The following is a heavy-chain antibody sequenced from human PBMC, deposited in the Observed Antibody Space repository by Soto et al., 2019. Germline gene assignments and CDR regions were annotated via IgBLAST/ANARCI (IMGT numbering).Heavy chain of an antibody. V-gene: IGHV3-7*03. CDR3: ARDLPGVVVTAGFDY. J-gene: IGHJ4*02. CDR1: GFTFSSYW. CDR2: IKQDGSEK. Sequence: EVQLVESGGGLVQPGGFLRLCCAASGFTFSSYWMNWVRQAPGKGLEWVANIKQDGSEKYYVDSVKGRFTISRDNAKNSLYLQMNSLRAEDTAVYYCARDLPGVVVTAGFDYWGQGTLVTVSS. D-gene: IGHD2-21*02.